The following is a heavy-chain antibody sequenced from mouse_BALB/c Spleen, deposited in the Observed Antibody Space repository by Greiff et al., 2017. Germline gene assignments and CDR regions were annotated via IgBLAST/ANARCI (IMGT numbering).Heavy chain of an antibody. Sequence: VKLMESGPGLVAPSQSLSITCTVSGFSLTSYDISWIRQPPGKGLEWLGVIWTGGGTNYNSAFMSRLSISKDNSKSQVFLKMNSLQTDDTAIYYCVRDQDYGSSYATYWGQGTLVTVSA. CDR2: IWTGGGT. CDR3: VRDQDYGSSYATY. J-gene: IGHJ3*01. D-gene: IGHD1-1*01. V-gene: IGHV2-9-2*01. CDR1: GFSLTSYD.